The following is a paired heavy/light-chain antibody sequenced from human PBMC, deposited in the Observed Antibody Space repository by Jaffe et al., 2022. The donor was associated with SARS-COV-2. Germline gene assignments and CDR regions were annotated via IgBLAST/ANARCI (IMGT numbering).Heavy chain of an antibody. J-gene: IGHJ6*03. Sequence: QVQLQESGPGLVKPSETLSLTCTVSGYSISSGYYWGWIRQPPGKGLEWIGSIYHSGSTYYNPSLKSRVTISVDTSKNQFSLKLSSVTAADTAVYYCAREVHYYGSGSYGPRYYYYMDVWGKGTTVTVSS. V-gene: IGHV4-38-2*02. CDR2: IYHSGST. CDR1: GYSISSGYY. CDR3: AREVHYYGSGSYGPRYYYYMDV. D-gene: IGHD3-10*01.
Light chain of an antibody. Sequence: EIVLTQSPATLSLSPGERATLSCRASQSVSSYLAWYQQKPGQAPRLLIYDASNRATGIPARFSGSGSGTDFTLTISSLEPEDFAVYYCQQRSNFTWTFGQGTKVEIK. V-gene: IGKV3-11*01. J-gene: IGKJ1*01. CDR3: QQRSNFTWT. CDR2: DAS. CDR1: QSVSSY.